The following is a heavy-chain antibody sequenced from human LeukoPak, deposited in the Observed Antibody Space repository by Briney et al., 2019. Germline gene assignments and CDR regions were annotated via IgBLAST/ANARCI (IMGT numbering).Heavy chain of an antibody. CDR1: GFTFSTYA. CDR3: ARAVPSSGYPPVDY. Sequence: PGGSLRLSCAASGFTFSTYAVHWVRQAPGKGLEFVSAISSDGGSTYYANSVRGRFTISRDNSKNTLYLQMGSLRPEDMAVYYCARAVPSSGYPPVDYWGQGTLVTVCS. V-gene: IGHV3-64*01. CDR2: ISSDGGST. D-gene: IGHD3-22*01. J-gene: IGHJ4*02.